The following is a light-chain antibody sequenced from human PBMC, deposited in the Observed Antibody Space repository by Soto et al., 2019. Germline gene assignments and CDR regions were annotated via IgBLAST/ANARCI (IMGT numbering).Light chain of an antibody. Sequence: QSALTQPASMSGSDGQSITISCTGSSGDVGGYNYVSWYQQHPGKAPKLIIYEVSNRPSGVSNRFSGSKSGNTASLTISGLQAEDEADYHCSSYTSTSTHYVFGTGTKLTVL. CDR2: EVS. J-gene: IGLJ1*01. CDR3: SSYTSTSTHYV. CDR1: SGDVGGYNY. V-gene: IGLV2-14*01.